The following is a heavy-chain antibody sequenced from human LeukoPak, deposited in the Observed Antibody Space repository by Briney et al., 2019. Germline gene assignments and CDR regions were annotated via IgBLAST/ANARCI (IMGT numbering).Heavy chain of an antibody. V-gene: IGHV3-33*01. J-gene: IGHJ4*02. D-gene: IGHD1-26*01. Sequence: GKSLRLSCAASGFTFDTYGMHWVRQAPGKGLEWVAVIWYDGGHKYYAGSVKGRFTVSRDNSQNTLYLQMNSLRADDTALYYCARGSELGSTTAFDYRGQGTLVTVSS. CDR3: ARGSELGSTTAFDY. CDR2: IWYDGGHK. CDR1: GFTFDTYG.